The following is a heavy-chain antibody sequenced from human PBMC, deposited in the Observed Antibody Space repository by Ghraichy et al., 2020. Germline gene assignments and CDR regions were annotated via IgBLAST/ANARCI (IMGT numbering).Heavy chain of an antibody. CDR2: ISGSSTPI. J-gene: IGHJ6*04. CDR1: GFTFSTSS. V-gene: IGHV3-48*02. D-gene: IGHD6-19*01. CDR3: ATEGLAVAGTGMDV. Sequence: GGSLRLSCAASGFTFSTSSMNWVRQTPGKGLEWITYISGSSTPIYYADSVKGRFTVSRDNAKNSLSLQMSSLRDEDTAVYYCATEGLAVAGTGMDVWGKGATVTVSS.